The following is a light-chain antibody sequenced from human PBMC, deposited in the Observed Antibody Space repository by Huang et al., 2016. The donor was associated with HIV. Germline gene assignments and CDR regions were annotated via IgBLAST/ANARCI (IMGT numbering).Light chain of an antibody. CDR3: QQANIFPLT. Sequence: DIQMTQSPSSVSAPVGDRVTITCRASQGINTWLAWYQTKPGKAPKLLIYGVSNLQSGVPSRFSGSGCGTDCTLTISSLQPEDFATYYCQQANIFPLTFGGGTKVQIK. J-gene: IGKJ4*01. V-gene: IGKV1-12*01. CDR2: GVS. CDR1: QGINTW.